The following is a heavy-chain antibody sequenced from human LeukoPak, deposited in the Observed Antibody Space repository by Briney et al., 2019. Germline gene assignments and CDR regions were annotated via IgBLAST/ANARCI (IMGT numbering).Heavy chain of an antibody. CDR2: IYTSGST. D-gene: IGHD3-10*01. V-gene: IGHV4-4*07. CDR3: ARDFYYGSGSYGWKPYNYYMDV. J-gene: IGHJ6*03. Sequence: PSETLSLTCTVSGGSISSYYWSRIRQPAGKGLEWIGRIYTSGSTNYNPSLKSRVTMSVDTSKNQFSLKLSSVTAADTAVYYCARDFYYGSGSYGWKPYNYYMDVWGKGTTVTISS. CDR1: GGSISSYY.